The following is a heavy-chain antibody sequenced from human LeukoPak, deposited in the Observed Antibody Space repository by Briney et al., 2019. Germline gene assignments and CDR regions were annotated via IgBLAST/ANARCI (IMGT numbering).Heavy chain of an antibody. CDR2: IYYSGRT. CDR1: GDSINSYY. Sequence: NPSDTLSLPCTVSGDSINSYYWNWIRQPPGKGLEWIGYIYYSGRTDYNPSLKSRVTISVDTSKHQFSMKLKSVTAADTAVYFCARGRWLPNAFDIWGQGTMVTVFS. V-gene: IGHV4-59*07. D-gene: IGHD5-24*01. J-gene: IGHJ3*02. CDR3: ARGRWLPNAFDI.